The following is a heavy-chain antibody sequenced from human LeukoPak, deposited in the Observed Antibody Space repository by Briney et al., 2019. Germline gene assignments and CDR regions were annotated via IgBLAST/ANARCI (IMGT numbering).Heavy chain of an antibody. D-gene: IGHD1-14*01. V-gene: IGHV3-74*01. CDR3: VRDGGAGFDY. Sequence: QPGGSLRLSCAASGFTFSGYWMHWVRQGPGKGLVWVARINSDGNSPTYAVSVKGRFTISRDNAKNTLYLQMNSLRAEDTAVYCCVRDGGAGFDYWGQGTLVTVSS. J-gene: IGHJ4*02. CDR1: GFTFSGYW. CDR2: INSDGNSP.